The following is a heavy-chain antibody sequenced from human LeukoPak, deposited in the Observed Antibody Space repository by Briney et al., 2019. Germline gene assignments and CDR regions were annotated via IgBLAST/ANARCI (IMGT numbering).Heavy chain of an antibody. CDR1: GYSFTNYW. D-gene: IGHD3-22*01. CDR3: AWQHYHDSYCYYFGY. Sequence: GESPQISCKGSGYSFTNYWNDWGRQIPGNGLEWMGIIYQVDSDTRSSPYFQVQIPISADKSTTTTYLHWNRLEASAPAMDYCAWQHYHDSYCYYFGYWGQGTLVTVSS. CDR2: IYQVDSDT. J-gene: IGHJ4*02. V-gene: IGHV5-51*01.